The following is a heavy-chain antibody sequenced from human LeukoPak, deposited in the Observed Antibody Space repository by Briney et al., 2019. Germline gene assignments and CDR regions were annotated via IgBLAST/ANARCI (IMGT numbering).Heavy chain of an antibody. CDR1: GGSISSSSYY. CDR3: ARSSGYLFDP. D-gene: IGHD3-22*01. Sequence: PSETLSLTCTVSGGSISSSSYYWGWIRQPPGKGLEWIGSIYYIATTYYNPSLKSRVSISVDTSNDTFSLKLRSVSAADTAVYYCARSSGYLFDPWGQGILVTVSS. V-gene: IGHV4-39*01. J-gene: IGHJ5*02. CDR2: IYYIATT.